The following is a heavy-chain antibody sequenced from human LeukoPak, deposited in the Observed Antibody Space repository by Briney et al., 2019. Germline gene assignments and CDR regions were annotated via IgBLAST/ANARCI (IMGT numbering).Heavy chain of an antibody. CDR1: GGSISSYY. V-gene: IGHV4-4*07. D-gene: IGHD2-21*02. Sequence: SETLSLTCTVSGGSISSYYWSWIRQPAGKGLEWIGRIYTSGSTNYNPSLKSRVTMSVDTSKNQFTLKLSSVTAADTAVYYCARDFTCGGDCYRFDYWGQRTLVTVSS. J-gene: IGHJ4*02. CDR3: ARDFTCGGDCYRFDY. CDR2: IYTSGST.